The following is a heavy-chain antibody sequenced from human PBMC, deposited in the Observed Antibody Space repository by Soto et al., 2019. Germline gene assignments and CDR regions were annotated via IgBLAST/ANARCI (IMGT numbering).Heavy chain of an antibody. CDR1: GFTFSDYA. CDR2: VSANGDIT. J-gene: IGHJ6*02. CDR3: ARGDRGGSGSTASYYFSGLDV. V-gene: IGHV3-23*01. Sequence: EVQVLESGGDLVQPGGSLRLSCAASGFTFSDYAMTWVRQAQGKGLDWVSSVSANGDITYYADSVKGRFTISRDNSNDTLLLQMNSLRTEDTALFYCARGDRGGSGSTASYYFSGLDVWGQGTTVTVSS. D-gene: IGHD3-10*01.